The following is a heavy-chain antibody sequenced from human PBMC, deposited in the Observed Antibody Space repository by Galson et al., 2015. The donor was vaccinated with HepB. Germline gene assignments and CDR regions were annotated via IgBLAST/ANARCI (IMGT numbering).Heavy chain of an antibody. CDR1: GYTFTGYY. CDR3: ARGAGIAAAEDYGMDV. CDR2: INPNSGGT. V-gene: IGHV1-2*02. J-gene: IGHJ6*02. D-gene: IGHD6-13*01. Sequence: SVKVSCKASGYTFTGYYMHWVRQAPGQGLEWMGWINPNSGGTNYAQKFQGRVTMTRDTSISTAYMELSRLRSDDTAVYYCARGAGIAAAEDYGMDVWGQGTLVTVSS.